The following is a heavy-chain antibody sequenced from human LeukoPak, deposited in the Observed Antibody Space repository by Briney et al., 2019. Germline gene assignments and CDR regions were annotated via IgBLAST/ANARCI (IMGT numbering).Heavy chain of an antibody. CDR1: GGSISSYY. CDR3: ARGVNCIDP. CDR2: ICYSGTT. Sequence: AETLSLTCTVSGGSISSYYWSWVRQPPGKGLEWIGYICYSGTTNYNPSLKSRVTISIVTSKNQLSLKLSSVTAADTAVYSCARGVNCIDPWAQGTLVTVSS. J-gene: IGHJ5*02. D-gene: IGHD6-13*01. V-gene: IGHV4-59*01.